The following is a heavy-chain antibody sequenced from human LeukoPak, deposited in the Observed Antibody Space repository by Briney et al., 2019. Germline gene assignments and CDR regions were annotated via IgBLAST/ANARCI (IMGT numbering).Heavy chain of an antibody. CDR3: ARIAEAGNYFDY. J-gene: IGHJ4*02. D-gene: IGHD6-13*01. CDR2: ISWNSDTI. V-gene: IGHV3-9*01. CDR1: GFRFDDFA. Sequence: GRSLRLSCAASGFRFDDFAIHWVRQAPGKGLEWVSGISWNSDTIGYSDSVKGRFTISRDNAKNSLFLQMNSLRVEDTGLYYCARIAEAGNYFDYWGQGTLVTVSS.